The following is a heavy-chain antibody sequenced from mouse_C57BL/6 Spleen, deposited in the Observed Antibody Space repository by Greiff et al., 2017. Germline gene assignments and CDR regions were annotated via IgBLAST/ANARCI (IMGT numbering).Heavy chain of an antibody. V-gene: IGHV1-52*01. D-gene: IGHD2-12*01. CDR1: GYTFTSYW. Sequence: QVQLQQSGAELVRPGSSVKLSCKASGYTFTSYWMHWVKQRPIQGLEWIGNIDPSDSETHYNQKFKDKATLTVDKSSSTAYMQLSSLTSEDSAVYYCARRFYSAMDYWGQGTSVTVSS. J-gene: IGHJ4*01. CDR3: ARRFYSAMDY. CDR2: IDPSDSET.